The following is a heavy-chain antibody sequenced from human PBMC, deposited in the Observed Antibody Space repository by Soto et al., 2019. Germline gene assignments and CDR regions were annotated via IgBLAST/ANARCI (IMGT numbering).Heavy chain of an antibody. V-gene: IGHV1-8*01. J-gene: IGHJ4*02. CDR2: MNPNTGNT. CDR3: PRGKTTLTDLDY. Sequence: QVQLVQSGAEVKKPGASVKVSCKASGYTFTGYDLNWVRQATGQGLEWMGWMNPNTGNTGYAQKFQGRVTMTRDTATSTAYMELSSLRSDDTAVYYCPRGKTTLTDLDYWGQGTLLTVSS. CDR1: GYTFTGYD. D-gene: IGHD1-1*01.